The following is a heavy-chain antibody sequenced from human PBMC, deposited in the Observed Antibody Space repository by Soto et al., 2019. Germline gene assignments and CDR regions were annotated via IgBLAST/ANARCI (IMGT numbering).Heavy chain of an antibody. CDR2: IYSGGST. J-gene: IGHJ4*02. V-gene: IGHV3-53*01. CDR1: GFTVSSNY. Sequence: GGSLRLSCAASGFTVSSNYMSWVRQAPGKGLEWVSVIYSGGSTYYADSVKGRFTISRDNSKNTLYLQMNSLRAEDTAVYYCAREATHYYDSSGYFDYWGQGTLVTVSS. D-gene: IGHD3-22*01. CDR3: AREATHYYDSSGYFDY.